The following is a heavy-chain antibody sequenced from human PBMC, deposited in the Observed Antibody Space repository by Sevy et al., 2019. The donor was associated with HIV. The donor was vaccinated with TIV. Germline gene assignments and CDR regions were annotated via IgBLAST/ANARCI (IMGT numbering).Heavy chain of an antibody. J-gene: IGHJ6*02. CDR1: GGSISSYY. CDR3: AAAYCGGDCPYYYDGMDV. Sequence: SETLSLTCTVSGGSISSYYWSWIRQPPGKGLEWIGYIYYSGSTNYNPSLKSRVTISVDTSKNQFSLKLSSVTAADTAVYYCAAAYCGGDCPYYYDGMDVWGQGTTVTVSS. CDR2: IYYSGST. D-gene: IGHD2-21*02. V-gene: IGHV4-59*01.